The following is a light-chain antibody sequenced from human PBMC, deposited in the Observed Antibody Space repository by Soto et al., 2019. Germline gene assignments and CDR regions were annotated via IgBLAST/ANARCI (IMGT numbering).Light chain of an antibody. CDR2: GAS. J-gene: IGKJ1*01. CDR1: QSVSSN. CDR3: QQYNNWPQT. Sequence: EMVMTQSPATLSVSPGERATLSRRASQSVSSNLAWYQQKSGQAPRLLIKGASTRATGIPARFSGSGSGTEFTLTISSLQSEDFAVYYCQQYNNWPQTFGQGTKVDIK. V-gene: IGKV3-15*01.